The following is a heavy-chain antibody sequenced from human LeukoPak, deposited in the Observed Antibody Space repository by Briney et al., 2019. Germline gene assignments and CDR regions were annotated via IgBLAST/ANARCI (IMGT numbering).Heavy chain of an antibody. CDR2: INPNSGGT. J-gene: IGHJ4*02. D-gene: IGHD2-8*01. V-gene: IGHV1-2*02. CDR3: ASLYTNDY. CDR1: GYTFTSYG. Sequence: GASVKVSCKASGYTFTSYGISWERQAPGQGLEWMGWINPNSGGTNYAQKFQGRVTMTRDTSISTAYMELSRLRSDDTAVYYCASLYTNDYWGQGTLVTVSS.